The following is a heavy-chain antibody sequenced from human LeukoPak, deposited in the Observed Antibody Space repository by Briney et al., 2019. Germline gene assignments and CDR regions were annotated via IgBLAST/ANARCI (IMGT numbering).Heavy chain of an antibody. J-gene: IGHJ4*02. V-gene: IGHV3-23*01. CDR1: GFTFSSYA. Sequence: GGSLRLSCAASGFTFSSYAMSWFSQAPGKGLEWVSAISGSGGSTYYAVSVKGRFTISRDNSKNTLYLQMNSLRAEDTAVYYCAKDHGRQQLVQNFDYWGQGTLVTVSS. CDR3: AKDHGRQQLVQNFDY. D-gene: IGHD6-13*01. CDR2: ISGSGGST.